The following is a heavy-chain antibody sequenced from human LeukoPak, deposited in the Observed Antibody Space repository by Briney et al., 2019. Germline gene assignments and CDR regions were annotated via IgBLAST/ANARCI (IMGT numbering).Heavy chain of an antibody. D-gene: IGHD3-22*01. Sequence: SETLSLTCTVSGGSISTYYWNWIRQPPGKGLEWIGYIYHSGSTNYNPSLQSRVTISVDTSKNQFSLNLNSVTAADTAVYYCARGVREGYYDSSGYYSDWGQGTLVTVSS. J-gene: IGHJ4*02. CDR3: ARGVREGYYDSSGYYSD. CDR2: IYHSGST. CDR1: GGSISTYY. V-gene: IGHV4-59*01.